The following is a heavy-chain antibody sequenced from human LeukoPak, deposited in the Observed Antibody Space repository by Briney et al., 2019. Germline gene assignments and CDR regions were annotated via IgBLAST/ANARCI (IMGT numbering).Heavy chain of an antibody. Sequence: KPSETLPLTCTVSGGSISSSSYYWGWIRQPPGKGLEWIGSMYYSGSTYYNPSLKSRVTISVDTSKNQFSLKLSSVTAADTAVYYCARSLGWIAAAGTFDYWGQGTLVTVSS. V-gene: IGHV4-39*07. D-gene: IGHD6-13*01. CDR1: GGSISSSSYY. J-gene: IGHJ4*02. CDR2: MYYSGST. CDR3: ARSLGWIAAAGTFDY.